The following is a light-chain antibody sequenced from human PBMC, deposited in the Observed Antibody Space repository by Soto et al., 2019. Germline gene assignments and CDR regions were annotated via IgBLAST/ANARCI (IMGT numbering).Light chain of an antibody. Sequence: DIPMTQSPSSLSASVGDRVTITCQASQDISNYLNWYQQKPGKAPKLLIYDASNLETGVPSRFSGSGSGTDFTFTISSLQPEDIATNYCQQYDNLPPFFGPGTKVDIK. CDR2: DAS. J-gene: IGKJ3*01. CDR3: QQYDNLPPF. V-gene: IGKV1-33*01. CDR1: QDISNY.